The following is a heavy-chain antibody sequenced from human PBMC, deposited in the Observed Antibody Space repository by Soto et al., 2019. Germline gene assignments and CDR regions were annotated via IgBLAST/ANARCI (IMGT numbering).Heavy chain of an antibody. Sequence: QVQLQQWGAGLLKPSETLSLTCAVYGGSFSGYYWSWIRQPPGKGLEWIGEINDSGSTNYNPSLRSRVTKSVDTAKSQFSLKLSSVTAADTAVYYCASYCSGGSGLPDSDYYYYYGMDVWGQGTTVTVSS. J-gene: IGHJ6*02. CDR2: INDSGST. D-gene: IGHD2-15*01. CDR3: ASYCSGGSGLPDSDYYYYYGMDV. V-gene: IGHV4-34*01. CDR1: GGSFSGYY.